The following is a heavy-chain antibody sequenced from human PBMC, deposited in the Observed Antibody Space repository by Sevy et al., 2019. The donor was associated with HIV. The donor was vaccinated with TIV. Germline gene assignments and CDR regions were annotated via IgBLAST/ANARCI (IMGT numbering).Heavy chain of an antibody. D-gene: IGHD2-8*01. CDR2: LSFGCGEI. CDR1: GFTFSKYS. Sequence: GGSLRLSCAASGFTFSKYSMSWVRQPPGKGLEWVSTLSFGCGEINHADSVKGRFTISRDNSKNSLYLQMNNLRAEDTAVYYGARGECTKPHDYWGQGTLVTVSS. J-gene: IGHJ4*02. CDR3: ARGECTKPHDY. V-gene: IGHV3-23*01.